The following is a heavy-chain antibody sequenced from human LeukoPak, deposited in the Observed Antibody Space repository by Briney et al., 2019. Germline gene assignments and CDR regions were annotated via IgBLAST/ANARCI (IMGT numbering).Heavy chain of an antibody. Sequence: GGSLRLSCAASGFTFSSYAMSWVRQAPGKGLEWVALISYDGSNKYYADSVKGRFTISRDNSKNTLYLQMNSLRAEDTAVYYCARVRRDAYNSPLLCWGQGTLITVSS. D-gene: IGHD5-24*01. CDR1: GFTFSSYA. CDR3: ARVRRDAYNSPLLC. J-gene: IGHJ4*02. CDR2: ISYDGSNK. V-gene: IGHV3-30*04.